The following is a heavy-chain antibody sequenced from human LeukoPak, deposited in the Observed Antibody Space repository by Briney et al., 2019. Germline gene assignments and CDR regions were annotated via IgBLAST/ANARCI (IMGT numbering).Heavy chain of an antibody. CDR1: GYTFTSYY. D-gene: IGHD3-3*01. V-gene: IGHV1-46*03. CDR2: INPSGGST. CDR3: ARDGAYDFWSGYYSTFDY. Sequence: GASVKVSCKASGYTFTSYYVHWVRQAPGQGLEWMGIINPSGGSTSYAQKFQGRVTMTRDTSTSTVYMELSSLRSEDTAVYYCARDGAYDFWSGYYSTFDYWGQGTLVTVSS. J-gene: IGHJ4*02.